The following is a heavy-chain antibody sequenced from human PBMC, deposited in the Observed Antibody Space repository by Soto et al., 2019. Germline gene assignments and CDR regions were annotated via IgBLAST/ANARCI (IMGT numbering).Heavy chain of an antibody. CDR3: ARQESDYGEVYFDP. V-gene: IGHV5-51*01. Sequence: PGESLKISCNGSGYSFTSYWIGWVRQMPGKGLEWMGIIYPGDSDTRYSPYFQGQVTISADKSISTAYLQWSSLKASDTAIYYCARQESDYGEVYFDPWRQGTRVTVSS. CDR2: IYPGDSDT. J-gene: IGHJ5*02. CDR1: GYSFTSYW. D-gene: IGHD4-17*01.